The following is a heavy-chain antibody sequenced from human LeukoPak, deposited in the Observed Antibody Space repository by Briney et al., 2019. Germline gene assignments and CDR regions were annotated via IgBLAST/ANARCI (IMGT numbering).Heavy chain of an antibody. V-gene: IGHV3-33*06. Sequence: GGSLRLSCAASGFTFSSYGMHWVRQAPGKGLEWVAVIWYDGSNKYYADSVKGRFTISRDNSKNTLYLQMTSLRAEDTAVYYCAKDLREGTTPIDYWGQGTLVTVSS. J-gene: IGHJ4*02. CDR2: IWYDGSNK. CDR3: AKDLREGTTPIDY. CDR1: GFTFSSYG. D-gene: IGHD4-11*01.